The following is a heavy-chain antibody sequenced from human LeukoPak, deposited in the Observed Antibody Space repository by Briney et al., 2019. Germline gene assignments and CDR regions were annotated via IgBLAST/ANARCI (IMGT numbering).Heavy chain of an antibody. J-gene: IGHJ1*01. CDR1: GFTFSSYV. CDR2: ISGSGGST. D-gene: IGHD6-19*01. V-gene: IGHV3-23*01. CDR3: AKALRRIAVAGKEYFQH. Sequence: GGSLRLSCAASGFTFSSYVMSWVRQAPGKGLEWVSAISGSGGSTYYADSVKGRFTISRDNSKNTLYLQMNSLRAEDTAVYYCAKALRRIAVAGKEYFQHWGQGTLVTVSS.